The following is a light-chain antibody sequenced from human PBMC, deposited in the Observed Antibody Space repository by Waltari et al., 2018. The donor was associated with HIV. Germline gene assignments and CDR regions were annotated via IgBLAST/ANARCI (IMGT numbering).Light chain of an antibody. CDR2: EVN. CDR3: SSYTSTNTRV. Sequence: QSALTPPASVSGSPGPSLTISCTANSSDVAGYNYVSWYQHHPGKPPKLIIYEVNNRPAGVSYRFSVSKSGNTASLTISGLRAEDEADYYCSSYTSTNTRVFGGGTKLTVL. V-gene: IGLV2-14*01. J-gene: IGLJ3*02. CDR1: SSDVAGYNY.